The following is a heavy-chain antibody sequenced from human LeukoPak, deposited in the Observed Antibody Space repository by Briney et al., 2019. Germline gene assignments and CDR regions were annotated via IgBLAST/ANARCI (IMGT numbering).Heavy chain of an antibody. V-gene: IGHV3-9*01. J-gene: IGHJ4*02. CDR1: GFTFSSYA. D-gene: IGHD4-17*01. CDR3: AKGRMTTVTTYFDY. Sequence: SLRLSCAASGFTFSSYAMHWVRQAPGKGLEWVSGISWNSGSIGYADSVKGRFTISRDNAKNSLYLQMNSLRAEDTALYYCAKGRMTTVTTYFDYWGQGTLVTVSS. CDR2: ISWNSGSI.